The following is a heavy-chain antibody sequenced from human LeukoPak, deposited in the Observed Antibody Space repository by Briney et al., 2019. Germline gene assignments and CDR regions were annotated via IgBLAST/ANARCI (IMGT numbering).Heavy chain of an antibody. D-gene: IGHD1-26*01. CDR2: ISGSGGRT. J-gene: IGHJ6*03. CDR3: AKDDSGSYYPYYYYMDV. CDR1: GFTFSNYG. V-gene: IGHV3-23*01. Sequence: GGTLRLSCAVSGFTFSNYGMSWVRQAPGKGLEWVSTISGSGGRTYYADSVKGRFTISRDSSKNTLYLQMNSLRAEDTAVYYCAKDDSGSYYPYYYYMDVWGKGTKVTISS.